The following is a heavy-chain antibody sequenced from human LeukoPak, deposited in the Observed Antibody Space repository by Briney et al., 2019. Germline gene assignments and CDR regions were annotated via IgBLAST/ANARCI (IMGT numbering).Heavy chain of an antibody. CDR3: ARDDSSGYRWFDP. CDR2: IIPIFGTA. Sequence: SVKVSCKASGGTFSSYAISWVRQAPGQGLEWMGGIIPIFGTANYAQKFQGRVTITADKSTSTAYMELSSLRSEDTAVYYCARDDSSGYRWFDPWGQGTLVTVSS. D-gene: IGHD3-22*01. J-gene: IGHJ5*02. CDR1: GGTFSSYA. V-gene: IGHV1-69*06.